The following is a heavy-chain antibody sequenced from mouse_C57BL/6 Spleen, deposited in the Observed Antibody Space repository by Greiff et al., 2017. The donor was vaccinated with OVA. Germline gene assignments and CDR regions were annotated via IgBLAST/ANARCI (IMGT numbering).Heavy chain of an antibody. CDR1: GFTFSDAW. CDR3: TRALVLRGYFDY. J-gene: IGHJ2*01. V-gene: IGHV6-6*01. CDR2: IRNKANNHAT. D-gene: IGHD1-1*01. Sequence: EVQLVESGGGLVQPGGSMKLSCAASGFTFSDAWMDWVRQSPEKGLEWVAEIRNKANNHATYYAESVKGRFTISRDDSKGSVYLQMNSLRAEDTDIYYCTRALVLRGYFDYWGQGTTLTVSS.